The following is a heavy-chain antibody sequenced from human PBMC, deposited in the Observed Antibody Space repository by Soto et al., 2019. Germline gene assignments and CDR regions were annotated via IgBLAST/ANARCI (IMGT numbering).Heavy chain of an antibody. CDR3: ASHGDFVVPAVISWGGWISYYYYGMDV. CDR1: GFTFSSYA. J-gene: IGHJ6*02. V-gene: IGHV3-23*01. D-gene: IGHD2-2*01. CDR2: ISGSGGST. Sequence: GGSLRLSCAASGFTFSSYAMSWVRQAPGKGLEWVSAISGSGGSTHYADSVKGRFTISRDNSKNTLYLQMNSLRAEDTAVYYCASHGDFVVPAVISWGGWISYYYYGMDVWGQGTTVTVSS.